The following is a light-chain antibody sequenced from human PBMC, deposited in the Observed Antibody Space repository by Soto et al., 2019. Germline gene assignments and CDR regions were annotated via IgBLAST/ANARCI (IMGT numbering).Light chain of an antibody. V-gene: IGKV3-20*01. CDR2: GAS. J-gene: IGKJ4*01. Sequence: EIVLTQSPGTLSLSPGERATLSCRASESVSDNYLAWYQQRSGQAPRLVIYGASSRASAVPDRFSGSGSGADVPLTISRLEPEDFAVYYCQQYGSSPITFGGGTKVEIK. CDR1: ESVSDNY. CDR3: QQYGSSPIT.